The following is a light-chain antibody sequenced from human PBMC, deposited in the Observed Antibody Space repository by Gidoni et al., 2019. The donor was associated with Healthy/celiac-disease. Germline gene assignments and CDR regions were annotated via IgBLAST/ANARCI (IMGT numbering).Light chain of an antibody. CDR2: LGS. Sequence: DMVMTQAPLSLPVTPGEPASISCRSSQSLLHSNGYNYLVWYLQMPGQSPHLLIYLGSNRASGVPVRFRCSGSGTDFTLQITRVEAEYVGFYSCMQALQTFTFGQXTRLEIK. CDR3: MQALQTFT. J-gene: IGKJ5*01. CDR1: QSLLHSNGYNY. V-gene: IGKV2-28*01.